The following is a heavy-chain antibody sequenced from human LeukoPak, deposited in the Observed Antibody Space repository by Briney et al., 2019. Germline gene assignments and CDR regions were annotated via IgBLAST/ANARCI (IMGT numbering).Heavy chain of an antibody. J-gene: IGHJ4*02. CDR3: ARDESSRYYYDSSGYCIY. V-gene: IGHV3-21*01. D-gene: IGHD3-22*01. CDR2: ISSSSSYI. CDR1: GFTFSSYS. Sequence: GGSLRLSCAASGFTFSSYSMNWVRQAPGKGLEWVSSISSSSSYIYYADSVKGRFTISRDNAKNSPYLQMNSLRAEDTAVYYCARDESSRYYYDSSGYCIYWGQGTLVTVSS.